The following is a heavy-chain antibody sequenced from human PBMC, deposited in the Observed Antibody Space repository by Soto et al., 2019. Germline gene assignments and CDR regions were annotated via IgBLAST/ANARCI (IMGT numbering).Heavy chain of an antibody. V-gene: IGHV4-31*03. D-gene: IGHD6-25*01. CDR3: ARDLYSSGWFDP. CDR2: IYYSGST. CDR1: GGSISSGGYY. J-gene: IGHJ5*02. Sequence: SGTLSLTCTVSGGSISSGGYYWGWIRQHPGKGLEWIGYIYYSGSTYYNPSLKSRVTISVDTSKNQFSLKLSSVTAADTAVYYCARDLYSSGWFDPWGQGTLVTVSS.